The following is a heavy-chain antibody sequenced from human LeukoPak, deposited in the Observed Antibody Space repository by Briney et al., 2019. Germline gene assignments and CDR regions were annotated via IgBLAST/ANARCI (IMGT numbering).Heavy chain of an antibody. Sequence: SETLSLTCTVSGGSISSYYWSWIRQPPGKGLEWIGCIYYSGSTNYNPSLKSRVTISVDTSKNQFSLKLSSVTAADTAVYYCAREWSWGGIAAAGPYYYYYGMDVWGQGTTVTVSS. CDR3: AREWSWGGIAAAGPYYYYYGMDV. D-gene: IGHD6-13*01. CDR2: IYYSGST. J-gene: IGHJ6*02. V-gene: IGHV4-59*01. CDR1: GGSISSYY.